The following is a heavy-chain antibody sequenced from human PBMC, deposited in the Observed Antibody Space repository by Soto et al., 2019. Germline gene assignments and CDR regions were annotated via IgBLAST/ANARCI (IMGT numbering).Heavy chain of an antibody. CDR2: ISWNSGSI. Sequence: EVQLVESGGGLVQPGRSLRLSCAASGFTFDDYAMHWVRQAPGKGLEWVSGISWNSGSIGYADSVKGRFTISRDNAKNSLYVQMNSLRAEDTALYYCAKDASSGVTDAFDIWGQGTMVTVSP. J-gene: IGHJ3*02. CDR3: AKDASSGVTDAFDI. V-gene: IGHV3-9*01. D-gene: IGHD6-6*01. CDR1: GFTFDDYA.